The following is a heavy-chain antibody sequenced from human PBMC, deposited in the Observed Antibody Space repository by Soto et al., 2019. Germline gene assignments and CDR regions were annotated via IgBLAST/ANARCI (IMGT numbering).Heavy chain of an antibody. CDR3: ATGYSSGPDY. V-gene: IGHV1-69*05. Sequence: SVKVSCKASGGTFSSYAISWVRQAPGQGLEWMGGIIPIFGTANYAQKFQGRVTITRDTSASTAYMELSSLRSEDTAVYYCATGYSSGPDYWGQGTLVTVSS. CDR2: IIPIFGTA. D-gene: IGHD6-19*01. CDR1: GGTFSSYA. J-gene: IGHJ4*02.